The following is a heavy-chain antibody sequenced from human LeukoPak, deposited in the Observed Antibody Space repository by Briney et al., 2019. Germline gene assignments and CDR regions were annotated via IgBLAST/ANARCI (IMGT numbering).Heavy chain of an antibody. CDR2: IYSGGST. V-gene: IGHV3-53*01. Sequence: GSLRLSFAASGFTVSSNYMNWVRQAPGKGLEWVSVIYSGGSTFYADSVEGRFTISRDNSNNTLYLQMNSLRAEDTAMYYCAREYYDNSGGEDAFDIWGPGTMVTVSS. CDR1: GFTVSSNY. D-gene: IGHD3-22*01. J-gene: IGHJ3*02. CDR3: AREYYDNSGGEDAFDI.